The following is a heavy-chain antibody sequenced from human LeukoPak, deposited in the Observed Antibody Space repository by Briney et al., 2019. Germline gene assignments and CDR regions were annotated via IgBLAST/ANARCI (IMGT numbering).Heavy chain of an antibody. V-gene: IGHV4-31*03. Sequence: SQTLSLTCTVSGDSISSGGYYWSWVRQHPGKGLEWIGYIYYSGSTYYNPSLKSRVTISVDTSKNQFSLKLSSVTAADTAVYYCAREGYSNNWFDPWGQGTLVTVSS. J-gene: IGHJ5*02. CDR2: IYYSGST. CDR3: AREGYSNNWFDP. CDR1: GDSISSGGYY. D-gene: IGHD5-24*01.